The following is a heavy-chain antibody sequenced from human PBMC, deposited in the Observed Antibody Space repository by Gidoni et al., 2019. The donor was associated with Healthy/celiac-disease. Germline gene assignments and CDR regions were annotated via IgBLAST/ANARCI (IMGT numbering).Heavy chain of an antibody. V-gene: IGHV4-39*01. CDR1: GGSISSSIYY. Sequence: QLQLQESGPGLVKPSETLSLTCTVTGGSISSSIYYWGWIRQPPGKGLEWIGSIYYSGSTYYNPSLKSRVTISVDTSKNQFALKLSSVTAADTAVYYCARGSGWSDDFDYWGQGTLVTVSS. J-gene: IGHJ4*02. CDR3: ARGSGWSDDFDY. D-gene: IGHD6-19*01. CDR2: IYYSGST.